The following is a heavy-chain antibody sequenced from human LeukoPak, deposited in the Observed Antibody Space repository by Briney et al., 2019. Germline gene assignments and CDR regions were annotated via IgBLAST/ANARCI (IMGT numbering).Heavy chain of an antibody. CDR1: GYSFTSYW. J-gene: IGHJ5*02. Sequence: GESLKISCKGSGYSFTSYWIAWVRQMPGKGLEWMGIIYPGDSDTKYSPSFQGQVTISADKSISTAYLQWSSLKASDTAMYYCARHRISDYDSGVSWCDPWGQGTLVTVSS. V-gene: IGHV5-51*01. CDR2: IYPGDSDT. CDR3: ARHRISDYDSGVSWCDP. D-gene: IGHD5-12*01.